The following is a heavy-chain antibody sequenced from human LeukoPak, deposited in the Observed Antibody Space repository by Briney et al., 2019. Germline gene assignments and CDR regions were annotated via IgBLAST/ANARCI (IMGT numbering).Heavy chain of an antibody. CDR1: GFTFSSYG. D-gene: IGHD6-13*01. Sequence: PGRSLRLSCAASGFTFSSYGMHWVRQAPGKGLEWVSVISCDGSTKYYADSVKGRFTISRDNSKNTLYLQMNSLRAEDTAVYYCARPGIAAAGTEYFDYWGQGTLVTVSS. J-gene: IGHJ4*02. CDR3: ARPGIAAAGTEYFDY. CDR2: ISCDGSTK. V-gene: IGHV3-30*03.